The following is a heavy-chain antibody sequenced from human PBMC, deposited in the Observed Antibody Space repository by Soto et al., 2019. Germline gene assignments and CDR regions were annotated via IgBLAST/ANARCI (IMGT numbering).Heavy chain of an antibody. V-gene: IGHV4-39*01. CDR2: IYYSGNV. D-gene: IGHD2-21*02. CDR1: GGSIRTASHY. CDR3: ARVLPASWGGDDYYYYYYGMDV. J-gene: IGHJ6*02. Sequence: SETLSLTCTVSGGSIRTASHYWDWIRQAPGKGLEWIGTIYYSGNVVYNPSLTSRVTMSVDTSKNQFSLKLSSVTAADTAVYYCARVLPASWGGDDYYYYYYGMDVWGQGTTVTVSS.